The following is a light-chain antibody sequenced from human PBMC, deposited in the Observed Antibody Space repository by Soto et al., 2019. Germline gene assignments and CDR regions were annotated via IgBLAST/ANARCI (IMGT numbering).Light chain of an antibody. CDR2: ASS. Sequence: QSVLTQPASVSGSPGRSITISCTGTSSDVGSYNYVSWYQHHPGKAPRLMIYASSNRPSGVSHRFSGSRSGNTASLTISGLQAEDEADYYCSSYTSGSTLYVFGTGTKVTVL. CDR1: SSDVGSYNY. CDR3: SSYTSGSTLYV. V-gene: IGLV2-14*01. J-gene: IGLJ1*01.